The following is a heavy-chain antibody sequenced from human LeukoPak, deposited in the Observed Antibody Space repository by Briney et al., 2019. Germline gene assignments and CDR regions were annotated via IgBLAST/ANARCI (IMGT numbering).Heavy chain of an antibody. V-gene: IGHV3-48*03. CDR1: GFTLSSYE. CDR2: ISSSGSTI. D-gene: IGHD1-26*01. CDR3: ARAGSGRSPDWFDP. Sequence: PGGSLRLSCAASGFTLSSYEMNWVRQAPGNGLEWVSYISSSGSTIYYADSVKGRFTISRDNAKNSLYLQMNSLRAEDTAVYYCARAGSGRSPDWFDPWGQGTLVTVSS. J-gene: IGHJ5*02.